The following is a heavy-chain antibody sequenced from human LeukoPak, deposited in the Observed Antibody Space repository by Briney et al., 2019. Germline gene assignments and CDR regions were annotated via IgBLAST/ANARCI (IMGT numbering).Heavy chain of an antibody. CDR2: INPRDGGT. CDR1: GYTFTDYY. Sequence: ASVKVSCKGSGYTFTDYYLHSVRQAPGQGLEWVGYINPRDGGTSSPQNFRGRATMTTDASSSTAYMELSRLTSDDTAIYYCAREGNGLLSKDLDYWGQGTLVTVSS. V-gene: IGHV1-2*02. CDR3: AREGNGLLSKDLDY. J-gene: IGHJ4*02. D-gene: IGHD2-15*01.